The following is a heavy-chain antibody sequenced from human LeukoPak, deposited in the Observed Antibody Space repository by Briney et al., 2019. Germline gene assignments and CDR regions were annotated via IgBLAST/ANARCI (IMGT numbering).Heavy chain of an antibody. CDR1: GVTFSSYW. CDR2: IKQDGSEK. CDR3: ARRRDGYRKNYYYMDV. V-gene: IGHV3-7*01. J-gene: IGHJ6*03. D-gene: IGHD5-24*01. Sequence: GGSLRLSYAASGVTFSSYWMSWVRQAPGGGLEWVSNIKQDGSEKNSVDRVKVRFTISRDNARNSLYLQRTSLRAEDTAVYYCARRRDGYRKNYYYMDVWGKGTTVTVSS.